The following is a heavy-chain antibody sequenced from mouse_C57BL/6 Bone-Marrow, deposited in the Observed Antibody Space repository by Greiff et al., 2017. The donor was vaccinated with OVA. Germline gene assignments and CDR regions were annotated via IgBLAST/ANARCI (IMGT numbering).Heavy chain of an antibody. Sequence: QVQLKESGPGLVQPSQSLSITCTVSGFSLTSYGVHWVRQSPGKGLEWLGVIWSGGSTDYNAAFMSRLSITKDNSKSQVFFKMNSLQADDTAIYYCAKIGSTTRDWYFDVWGTGTTVTVSS. J-gene: IGHJ1*03. D-gene: IGHD1-1*01. CDR3: AKIGSTTRDWYFDV. CDR2: IWSGGST. V-gene: IGHV2-5*01. CDR1: GFSLTSYG.